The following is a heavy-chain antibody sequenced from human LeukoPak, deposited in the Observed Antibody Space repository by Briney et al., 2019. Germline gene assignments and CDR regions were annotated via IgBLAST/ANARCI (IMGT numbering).Heavy chain of an antibody. CDR2: ISSSSSYI. CDR1: GFTFSSYG. Sequence: GGSLRLSCAASGFTFSSYGMNWVRQAPGKGLEWVSSISSSSSYIYYADSVKGRFTISRDNAKNSLYLQMNSLRAEDTAVYYCARDIGINWFDPWGQGTLVTVSS. D-gene: IGHD2-15*01. V-gene: IGHV3-21*01. CDR3: ARDIGINWFDP. J-gene: IGHJ5*02.